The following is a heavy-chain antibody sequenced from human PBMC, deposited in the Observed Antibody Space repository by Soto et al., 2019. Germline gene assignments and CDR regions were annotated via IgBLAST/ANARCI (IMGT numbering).Heavy chain of an antibody. CDR2: INSDGSST. Sequence: GGSLRLSCAASGFTFSSYWMHWVRQAPGKGLVWVSRINSDGSSTSYADSVKGRFTISRDNAKNTLYLQMNSLRAEDTAVYYCARMGQAAAVTRGYFDLWGRGTLVTVSS. D-gene: IGHD6-13*01. CDR1: GFTFSSYW. V-gene: IGHV3-74*01. J-gene: IGHJ2*01. CDR3: ARMGQAAAVTRGYFDL.